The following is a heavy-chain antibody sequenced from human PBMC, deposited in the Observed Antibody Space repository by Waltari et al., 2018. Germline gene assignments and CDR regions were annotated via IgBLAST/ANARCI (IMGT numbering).Heavy chain of an antibody. D-gene: IGHD3-10*01. J-gene: IGHJ5*02. CDR3: ARGRGVTMVRGVIITAWFDP. Sequence: QVQLQESGPGLVKPSETLSLTCTVSGGSISSYYWSWIRQPPGKGLEWIGYIYYRGRTNSNPSANVRGTVSVETSRNDFSRKLRLVPAADTAVYYCARGRGVTMVRGVIITAWFDPWGQGTLVTVSS. V-gene: IGHV4-59*01. CDR1: GGSISSYY. CDR2: IYYRGRT.